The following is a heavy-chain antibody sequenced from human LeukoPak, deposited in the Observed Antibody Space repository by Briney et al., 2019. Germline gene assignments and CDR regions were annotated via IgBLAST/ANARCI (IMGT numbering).Heavy chain of an antibody. Sequence: GGSLRLSCTASGFTFSSYGMHWVRQAPGKGLEWVAIISYDGSNKYHVDSVKGRFTISRDNSNNTLYLQMNSLRPEDTAVYYCAKTLRPMIRGGITYYCGQGTLVTVSS. CDR2: ISYDGSNK. V-gene: IGHV3-30*18. CDR3: AKTLRPMIRGGITYY. CDR1: GFTFSSYG. J-gene: IGHJ4*02. D-gene: IGHD3-10*01.